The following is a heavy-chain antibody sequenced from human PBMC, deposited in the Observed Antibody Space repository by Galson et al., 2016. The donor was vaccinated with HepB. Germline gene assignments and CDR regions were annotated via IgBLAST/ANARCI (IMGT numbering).Heavy chain of an antibody. CDR1: GFTFRNHQ. CDR3: ARDLSGPDY. J-gene: IGHJ4*02. Sequence: SLRLSCAVSGFTFRNHQMHWVRQVPGKGLVWVSRIEGDGSRPIYADSVKGRFTISRDNAENRPYLQMNSLRVEDTAVYYCARDLSGPDYWGQGTLVTVSS. D-gene: IGHD3-10*01. CDR2: IEGDGSRP. V-gene: IGHV3-74*01.